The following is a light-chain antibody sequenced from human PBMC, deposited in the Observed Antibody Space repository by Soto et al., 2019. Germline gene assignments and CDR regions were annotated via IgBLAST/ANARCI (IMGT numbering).Light chain of an antibody. CDR3: QQYNSPYT. Sequence: DIQMTQSPSTLSASVGDRVTITCRASQTISSWLAWYQQKPGKAPKLLIYKASSLESGVPSRFSGYGSGTEFTLTISSLQPDDFATYYCQQYNSPYTFGQGTKLEIK. J-gene: IGKJ2*01. CDR1: QTISSW. V-gene: IGKV1-5*03. CDR2: KAS.